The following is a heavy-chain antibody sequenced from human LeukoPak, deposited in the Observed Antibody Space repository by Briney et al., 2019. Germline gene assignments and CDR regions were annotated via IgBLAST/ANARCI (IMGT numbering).Heavy chain of an antibody. D-gene: IGHD4-17*01. Sequence: SGGSLRLSCAASGFTFSSYAMSWVRQAPGKGLEWVSAISGSGGSTYYADSVKGRFTISRDNSKNTLYLLMNSLRAEDTAVYYCAKEETMSTVTTYCDYWGQGTLVTVSS. J-gene: IGHJ4*02. CDR1: GFTFSSYA. CDR3: AKEETMSTVTTYCDY. CDR2: ISGSGGST. V-gene: IGHV3-23*01.